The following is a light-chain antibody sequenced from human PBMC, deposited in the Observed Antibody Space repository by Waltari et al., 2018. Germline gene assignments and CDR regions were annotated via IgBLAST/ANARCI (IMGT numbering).Light chain of an antibody. CDR1: KLGDKS. CDR3: QAWDISTYVV. CDR2: QDS. J-gene: IGLJ2*01. Sequence: SYELTKPPSVSVSPGQAATITCSGDKLGDKSVCWYQHKPGQSPVLVIYQDSKLPSGITERFSGSNSGNTATLTISGTQAMDEADYYCQAWDISTYVVFGKGTKLTVL. V-gene: IGLV3-1*01.